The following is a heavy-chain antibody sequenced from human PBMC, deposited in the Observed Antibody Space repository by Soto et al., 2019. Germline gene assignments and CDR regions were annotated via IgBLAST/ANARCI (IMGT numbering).Heavy chain of an antibody. CDR3: ARDDYGDYGWFDP. CDR2: IKQDGSEK. D-gene: IGHD4-17*01. V-gene: IGHV3-7*03. Sequence: HPGGSLRLSCAASGFTFSSYWMSWVRQAPGKGLEWVANIKQDGSEKYYVDSVKGRFTISRDNAKNSLYLQMNSLRAEDTAVYYCARDDYGDYGWFDPWGQGTLVTVSS. J-gene: IGHJ5*02. CDR1: GFTFSSYW.